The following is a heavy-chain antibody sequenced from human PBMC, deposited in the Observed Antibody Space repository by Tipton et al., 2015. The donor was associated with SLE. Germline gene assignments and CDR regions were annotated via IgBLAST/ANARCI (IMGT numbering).Heavy chain of an antibody. CDR2: IYTSGST. CDR3: ARDRKAYGMDV. CDR1: GYSISSGYY. J-gene: IGHJ6*02. V-gene: IGHV4-38-2*02. Sequence: TLSLTCTVSGYSISSGYYWGWIRQPPGKGLEWIGYIYTSGSTNYNPSLKSRVTISVDTSKNQFSLKLSSVTAADTAVYYCARDRKAYGMDVWGQGTTVTVSS.